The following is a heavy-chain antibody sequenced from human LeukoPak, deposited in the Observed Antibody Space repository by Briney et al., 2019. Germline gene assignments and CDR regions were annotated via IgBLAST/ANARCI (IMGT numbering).Heavy chain of an antibody. V-gene: IGHV3-74*01. CDR2: IKTDGSTK. J-gene: IGHJ4*02. CDR3: AKEDGYSSGWYGYFDY. CDR1: GFIFSSYW. D-gene: IGHD6-19*01. Sequence: GGSLRLSCAGSGFIFSSYWMHWVRQAPGKGLMWVSRIKTDGSTKYYADSVKGRFTVSRDNAKNTLYLQMNSVRPEDTAVYYCAKEDGYSSGWYGYFDYWGQGTLVTVSS.